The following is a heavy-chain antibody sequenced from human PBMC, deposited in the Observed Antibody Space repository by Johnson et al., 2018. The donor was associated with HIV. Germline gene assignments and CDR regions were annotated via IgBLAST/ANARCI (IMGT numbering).Heavy chain of an antibody. J-gene: IGHJ3*02. CDR1: GFTFSSYA. Sequence: QVQLVESGGGVVQPGRSLRLSCAASGFTFSSYAMHWVRQAPGKGLEWVAVISYDGSNKYYADSVKGRFPISRDNSKNTLYLQMNSLRAEDTAVYYCARDGAGTGEGLDAFDIWGQGTMVTVSS. CDR3: ARDGAGTGEGLDAFDI. D-gene: IGHD7-27*01. CDR2: ISYDGSNK. V-gene: IGHV3-30-3*01.